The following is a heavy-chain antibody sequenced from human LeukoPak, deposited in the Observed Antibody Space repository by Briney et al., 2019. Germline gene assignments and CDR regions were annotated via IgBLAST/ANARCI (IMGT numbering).Heavy chain of an antibody. CDR1: GFTFSSYE. D-gene: IGHD3-22*01. J-gene: IGHJ4*02. CDR2: IYSGGST. V-gene: IGHV3-53*01. Sequence: PGGSLRLSCATSGFTFSSYEMNWVRQAAGKGLEWVSVIYSGGSTYYADSVKGRFTISRDNSKNTLYLQMNSLRAEDTAVYYCARDLRDSSGFYYFDYWGQGTLVTVSS. CDR3: ARDLRDSSGFYYFDY.